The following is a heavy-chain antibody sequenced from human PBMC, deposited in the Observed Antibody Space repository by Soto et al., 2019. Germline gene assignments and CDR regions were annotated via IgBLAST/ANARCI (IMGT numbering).Heavy chain of an antibody. D-gene: IGHD3-9*01. V-gene: IGHV3-23*01. J-gene: IGHJ6*02. CDR3: AKSSDILTGYYSDYYYYGMDV. CDR1: GFTFSSYA. Sequence: GGSLRLSCAASGFTFSSYAMSWVRQAPGKGLEWVSAISGSGGSTYYADSVKGRFTISRDNSKNTLYLQMNSLRAEDTAVYYCAKSSDILTGYYSDYYYYGMDVWGQGTTVTVSS. CDR2: ISGSGGST.